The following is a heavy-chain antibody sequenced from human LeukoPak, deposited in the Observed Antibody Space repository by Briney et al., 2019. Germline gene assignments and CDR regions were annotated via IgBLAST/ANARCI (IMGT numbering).Heavy chain of an antibody. V-gene: IGHV4-34*01. Sequence: PSETLSLTCAVYGGSFSGYYWSWIRQPPGKGLEWIGEINHSGSTNYNPSLKSRVTISVDTSKNQFSLKLSSVTAADTAVYYCASSGYSYGPAYFDYWGQGTLVTVSS. CDR2: INHSGST. D-gene: IGHD5-18*01. CDR3: ASSGYSYGPAYFDY. CDR1: GGSFSGYY. J-gene: IGHJ4*02.